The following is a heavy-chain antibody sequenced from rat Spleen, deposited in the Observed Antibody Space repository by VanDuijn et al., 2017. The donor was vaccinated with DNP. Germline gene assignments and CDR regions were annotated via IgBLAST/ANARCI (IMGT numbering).Heavy chain of an antibody. Sequence: EVQLVESGGGLVQPGRSLKLSCAASGFTFSAYYMAWVRQAPAKGLEWVAYIGSPAYAPYYADSVKGRFTISRDNAKSTLYLQVDSLRSEDTATYYCARHGYYGYNYFDYWGRGVMVTVSS. CDR2: IGSPAYAP. CDR3: ARHGYYGYNYFDY. J-gene: IGHJ2*01. V-gene: IGHV5-25*01. D-gene: IGHD1-6*01. CDR1: GFTFSAYY.